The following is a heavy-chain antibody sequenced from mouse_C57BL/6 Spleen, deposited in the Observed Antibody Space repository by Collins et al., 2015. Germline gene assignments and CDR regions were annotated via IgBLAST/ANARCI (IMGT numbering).Heavy chain of an antibody. V-gene: IGHV1-52*01. Sequence: QVQLQQPGAELVRPGSSVKLPCKASGYTFTSYWMHWVKQRPIQGLEWIGNIDPSDSETHYNQKFKDKATLTVDKSSSTACMQLSSLTSEDSAVYFCARDNSGAEYFDYWGQGTTLTVSS. J-gene: IGHJ2*01. CDR1: GYTFTSYW. CDR2: IDPSDSET. D-gene: IGHD3-2*02. CDR3: ARDNSGAEYFDY.